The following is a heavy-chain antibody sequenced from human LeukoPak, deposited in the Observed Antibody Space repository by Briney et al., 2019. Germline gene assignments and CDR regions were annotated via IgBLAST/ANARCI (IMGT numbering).Heavy chain of an antibody. CDR2: ISSSSTTI. CDR3: ARAGSNIVVVPNWFDP. CDR1: GFTFSSYG. Sequence: GGSLRLSCAASGFTFSSYGMHWVRQAPGKGLEWVSYISSSSTTIDYADSVKGRFTISRDNAKNSLYLQMNSLRAEDTAVYYCARAGSNIVVVPNWFDPWGQGTLVTVSS. V-gene: IGHV3-48*01. J-gene: IGHJ5*02. D-gene: IGHD2-2*01.